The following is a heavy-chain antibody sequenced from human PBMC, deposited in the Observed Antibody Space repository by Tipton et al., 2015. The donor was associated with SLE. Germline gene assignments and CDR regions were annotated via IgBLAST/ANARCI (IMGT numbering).Heavy chain of an antibody. CDR3: ARVDVVTVFYFDS. CDR1: GGSISSYY. Sequence: LRLSCTVSGGSISSYYWSWIRQPPGKGLEWIGYIYYSGSTYYNPSLKSRLTISRDTSKNQFSLKLSSVTAADTAVYFCARVDVVTVFYFDSWGQGTLVTVSS. V-gene: IGHV4-59*08. J-gene: IGHJ4*02. CDR2: IYYSGST. D-gene: IGHD5-12*01.